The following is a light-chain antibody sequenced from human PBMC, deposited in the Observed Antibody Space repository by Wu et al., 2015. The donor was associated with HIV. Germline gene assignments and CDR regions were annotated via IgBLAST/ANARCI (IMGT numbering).Light chain of an antibody. J-gene: IGKJ1*01. V-gene: IGKV3-11*01. Sequence: EIVLTQSPGTLSLSPGERGTLSCRASQSVGSSYLAWYQQKPGQAPRLLIYDASNRATGIPARFSGSGSGTDFTLTISSLEPEDFAVYYCQQRSNWPRAFGQGTKVEIK. CDR3: QQRSNWPRA. CDR2: DAS. CDR1: QSVGSSY.